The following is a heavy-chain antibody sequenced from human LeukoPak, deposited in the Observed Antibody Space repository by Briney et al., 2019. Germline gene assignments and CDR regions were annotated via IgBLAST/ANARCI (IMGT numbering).Heavy chain of an antibody. CDR1: GGTFSSYA. D-gene: IGHD1-26*01. V-gene: IGHV1-69*04. Sequence: ASVKVSCKASGGTFSSYAISWVRQAPGQGLEWMGRIIPILGIANYAQKFQGRVTITADKSTSTAYMELSSLRSEDTAVYYCARLGVVGATNSGGFDYWGQGTLVTVSS. J-gene: IGHJ4*02. CDR2: IIPILGIA. CDR3: ARLGVVGATNSGGFDY.